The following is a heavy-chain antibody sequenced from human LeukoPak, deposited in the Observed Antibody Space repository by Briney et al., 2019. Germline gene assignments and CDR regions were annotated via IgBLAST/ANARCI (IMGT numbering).Heavy chain of an antibody. CDR2: IKQDGGSK. J-gene: IGHJ3*02. Sequence: PGGSLRLSCVAYGFSFSSYWMSWVRQARGKGLEFVANIKQDGGSKNYVDSVKGRFTISRYNAENSLYLQMSSLRAEDTALYDCARDPGWSSFDIWGQGIMVTVSS. V-gene: IGHV3-7*01. CDR1: GFSFSSYW. D-gene: IGHD2-15*01. CDR3: ARDPGWSSFDI.